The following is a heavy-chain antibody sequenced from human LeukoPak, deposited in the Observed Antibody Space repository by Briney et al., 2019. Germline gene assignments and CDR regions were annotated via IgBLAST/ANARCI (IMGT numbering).Heavy chain of an antibody. J-gene: IGHJ4*02. CDR3: ARDYKYAFDN. Sequence: GGSLRLSCAASGFTFSDYSMDWVRQAPGKGLEWISYIGIDSGNTNYADSVEGRFTISGDKAKNSLYLQMNSLRVKDTAVYYCARDYKYAFDNWGQGTLVTVSS. CDR1: GFTFSDYS. CDR2: IGIDSGNT. D-gene: IGHD5-24*01. V-gene: IGHV3-48*01.